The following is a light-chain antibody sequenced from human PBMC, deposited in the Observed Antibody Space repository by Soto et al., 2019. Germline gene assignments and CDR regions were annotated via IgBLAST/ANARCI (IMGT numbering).Light chain of an antibody. Sequence: QSVLTQPPSVSAAPGQTVTISCSGSRSNIGNNYVAWYQQFPGTVPKLLIYNNNGRPSGTPDRLSGSASGTSATLTITGLQTGDEADYFCVTWDTSLRTGVIGGGTKVTVL. CDR2: NNN. J-gene: IGLJ3*02. CDR3: VTWDTSLRTGV. V-gene: IGLV1-51*01. CDR1: RSNIGNNY.